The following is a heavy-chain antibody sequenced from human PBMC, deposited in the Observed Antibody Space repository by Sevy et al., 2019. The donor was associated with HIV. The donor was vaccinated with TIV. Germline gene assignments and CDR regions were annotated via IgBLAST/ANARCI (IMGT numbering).Heavy chain of an antibody. Sequence: ASVKVSCKASGYTFTSYGISWVRQAPGQGLEWMGWISAYNGNTNYAQKLQGRVTMTTDTSTSTAYMELRSRRSDDTAVYYCARDRAVAGLNYYYYGMDVWGQGTTVTVSS. CDR3: ARDRAVAGLNYYYYGMDV. CDR2: ISAYNGNT. V-gene: IGHV1-18*01. CDR1: GYTFTSYG. J-gene: IGHJ6*02. D-gene: IGHD6-19*01.